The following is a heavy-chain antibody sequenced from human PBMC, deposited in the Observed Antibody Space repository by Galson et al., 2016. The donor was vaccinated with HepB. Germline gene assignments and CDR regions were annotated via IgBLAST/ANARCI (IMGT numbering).Heavy chain of an antibody. J-gene: IGHJ4*02. CDR3: ARTAWVWEFYFDY. V-gene: IGHV2-5*02. Sequence: PALVKPTQTLTLTCTLSGFSVTSSGVGVGWIRQPPGKALEWLALIYWDDDKRYNPSLKSRLTITKDTAKNQVVLTMTNMDPLDTATYFWARTAWVWEFYFDYRGRGTLVTVSS. CDR1: GFSVTSSGVG. CDR2: IYWDDDK. D-gene: IGHD6-13*01.